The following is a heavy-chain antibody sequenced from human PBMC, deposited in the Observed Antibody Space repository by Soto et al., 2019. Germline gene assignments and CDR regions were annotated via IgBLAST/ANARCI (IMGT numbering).Heavy chain of an antibody. CDR2: IYPGDSDT. CDR1: GYCFTTYW. V-gene: IGHV5-51*01. CDR3: ARHYYDSSDYYDFDY. J-gene: IGHJ4*02. D-gene: IGHD3-22*01. Sequence: PGASLKISCKGSGYCFTTYWIGWVRQMPGKGLEWMGIIYPGDSDTRYRPSFQGQVIISADKSISTAYLQWSSLKASDTAMYYCARHYYDSSDYYDFDYWGQGTLVTVSS.